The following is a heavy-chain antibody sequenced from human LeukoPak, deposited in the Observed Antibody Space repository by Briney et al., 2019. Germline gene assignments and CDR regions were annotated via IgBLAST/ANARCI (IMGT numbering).Heavy chain of an antibody. V-gene: IGHV3-15*01. CDR3: LAQYYFDY. CDR1: GFSLSDAY. D-gene: IGHD4-11*01. Sequence: GGSLRLSCAASGFSLSDAYMSCVRQTPGKRLEWIGRIISKSDGGTTDYAAPVQGRFIISRDDSKGTLYLQLNSLRTDDTAVYYCLAQYYFDYWGRGTLVTVSS. CDR2: IISKSDGGTT. J-gene: IGHJ4*02.